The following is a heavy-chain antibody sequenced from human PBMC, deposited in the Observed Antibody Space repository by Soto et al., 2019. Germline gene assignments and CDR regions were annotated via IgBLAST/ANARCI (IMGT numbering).Heavy chain of an antibody. V-gene: IGHV3-72*01. CDR1: GFTFSDHY. D-gene: IGHD3-22*01. J-gene: IGHJ5*02. CDR3: ARGVYYDSSGYYSSGWFDP. Sequence: GGSLRPSCAASGFTFSDHYTDWVRQAPGKGLEWVGRTRNKANSYTTEYAASVKGRFTISRDDSKNSLYLQMNSLKTEDTAVYYCARGVYYDSSGYYSSGWFDPRGQGTLVTVSS. CDR2: TRNKANSYTT.